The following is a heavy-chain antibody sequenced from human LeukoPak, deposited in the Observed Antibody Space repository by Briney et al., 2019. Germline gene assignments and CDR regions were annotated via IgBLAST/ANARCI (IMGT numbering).Heavy chain of an antibody. CDR2: INPNSGGT. J-gene: IGHJ5*02. Sequence: VSVKVSCKASGYTFTGYYMHWVRQAPGQGLEWMGWINPNSGGTNYAQKFQGRVTMTRDTSISTAYMELSRLRSDDTAVYYCARVDPIAVAGNNWFDPWGQGTLVTVSS. CDR3: ARVDPIAVAGNNWFDP. CDR1: GYTFTGYY. D-gene: IGHD6-19*01. V-gene: IGHV1-2*02.